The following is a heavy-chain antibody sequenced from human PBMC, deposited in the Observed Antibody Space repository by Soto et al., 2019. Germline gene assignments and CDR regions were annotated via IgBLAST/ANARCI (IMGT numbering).Heavy chain of an antibody. Sequence: SETLSLTCTVSGGSISSSSYYWGWIRQPPGKGLEWIGSIYYRGSTYYNASLKSRVTLSEVTSKNQFPLKLSSVTAANTAVYYCAGSYGDYVDYWGQGTLVTVSS. J-gene: IGHJ4*02. CDR2: IYYRGST. CDR1: GGSISSSSYY. V-gene: IGHV4-39*01. CDR3: AGSYGDYVDY. D-gene: IGHD1-26*01.